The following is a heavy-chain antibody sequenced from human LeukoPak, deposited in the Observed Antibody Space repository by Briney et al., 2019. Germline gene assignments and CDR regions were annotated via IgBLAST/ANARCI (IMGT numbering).Heavy chain of an antibody. J-gene: IGHJ3*02. CDR1: GYSISSGYY. Sequence: SETLSLTCAVSGYSISSGYYWGWIRQPPGKGLEWIGSIYHSGSTYYNPSLMSRVTISVDTSKNQFSLKLSSVTAADTAMYYCARDHCSGSSCYRGSTNAFDIWGQGTLVTVSS. D-gene: IGHD2-2*02. CDR3: ARDHCSGSSCYRGSTNAFDI. V-gene: IGHV4-38-2*02. CDR2: IYHSGST.